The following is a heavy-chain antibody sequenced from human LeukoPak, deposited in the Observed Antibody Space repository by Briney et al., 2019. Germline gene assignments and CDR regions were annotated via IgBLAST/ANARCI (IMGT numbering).Heavy chain of an antibody. V-gene: IGHV4-38-2*01. CDR2: VYHSGTT. CDR3: ARGQSSFDA. Sequence: KSSETLSLTCVVSGYSISSGYYWSWIRQPPGEGLEWIGNVYHSGTTSSNPSLRSRVTISVDTSKNQFSLNVTSVIAADTAVYYCARGQSSFDAWGQGTRVTVSS. CDR1: GYSISSGYY. J-gene: IGHJ3*01.